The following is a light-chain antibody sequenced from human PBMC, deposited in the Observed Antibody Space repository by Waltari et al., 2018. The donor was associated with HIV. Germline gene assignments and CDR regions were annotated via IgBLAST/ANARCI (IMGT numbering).Light chain of an antibody. J-gene: IGLJ2*01. CDR1: SSAVGGYHY. V-gene: IGLV2-14*01. Sequence: QSALTQPASVSGSPGQSITIPCTGTSSAVGGYHYVSWYQQHPGKAPKLMIYEVSNRPSGVSNRFSGSKSGNTASLTISGLQAEDEADYYCSSYTSSSTLEIGGGTKLTVL. CDR2: EVS. CDR3: SSYTSSSTLE.